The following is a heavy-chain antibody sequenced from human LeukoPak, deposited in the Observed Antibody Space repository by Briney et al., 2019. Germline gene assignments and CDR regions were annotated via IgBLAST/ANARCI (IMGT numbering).Heavy chain of an antibody. Sequence: SETLSLTCTVSGGSISSGDYYWSWIRQPPGKGLEWIGYIYYSGSTYYNPSLKSRVTISVDTSKNQFSLKLSSVTAADTAVYYCARGRITMVRGVIISRWFDPWGQGTLVTVSS. V-gene: IGHV4-30-4*01. D-gene: IGHD3-10*01. CDR1: GGSISSGDYY. CDR3: ARGRITMVRGVIISRWFDP. CDR2: IYYSGST. J-gene: IGHJ5*02.